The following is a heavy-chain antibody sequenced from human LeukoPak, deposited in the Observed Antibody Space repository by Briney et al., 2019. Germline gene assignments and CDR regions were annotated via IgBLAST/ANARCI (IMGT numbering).Heavy chain of an antibody. D-gene: IGHD4/OR15-4a*01. V-gene: IGHV3-7*03. CDR3: AKKAQYDGHYPLDY. J-gene: IGHJ4*02. Sequence: GESLRLSCTASGFTFSNFWMGWVRQAPGKGLEWVANIKQDETEKFYLGSVKGRFTISRDNAKNSLYLQMNSLRAEDTALYFCAKKAQYDGHYPLDYWGQGTLVTVSA. CDR1: GFTFSNFW. CDR2: IKQDETEK.